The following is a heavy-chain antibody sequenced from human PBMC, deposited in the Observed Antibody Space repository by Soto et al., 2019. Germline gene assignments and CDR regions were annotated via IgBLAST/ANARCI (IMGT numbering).Heavy chain of an antibody. CDR1: GGTFSSYT. CDR3: ARVIVYPAKYYYYFGMDV. V-gene: IGHV1-69*02. Sequence: SVKVSCKASGGTFSSYTISWVRQAPGQGIEWMGRIIPILGIANYAQKFQGRVTITADKTTSTAYMELSSLRSEDTAVYYCARVIVYPAKYYYYFGMDVWGQGTTVTV. D-gene: IGHD2-21*01. J-gene: IGHJ6*02. CDR2: IIPILGIA.